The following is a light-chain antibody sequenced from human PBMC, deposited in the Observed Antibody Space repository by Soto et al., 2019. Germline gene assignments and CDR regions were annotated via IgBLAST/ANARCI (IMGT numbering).Light chain of an antibody. Sequence: DIQMTQSPSSVSASVGDRVTITCRASQDISSWLAWFQQKPGKAPKLLISGASNLQSGVPPRFSGSGAGADFTLTISILQPEDFATYYCQQAYSLPFTCGPGTKVDIK. CDR2: GAS. J-gene: IGKJ3*01. CDR3: QQAYSLPFT. CDR1: QDISSW. V-gene: IGKV1-12*02.